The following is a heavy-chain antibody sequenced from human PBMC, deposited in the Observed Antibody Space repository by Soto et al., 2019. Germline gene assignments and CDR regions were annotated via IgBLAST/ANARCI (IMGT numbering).Heavy chain of an antibody. V-gene: IGHV1-2*02. J-gene: IGHJ4*02. D-gene: IGHD3-22*01. Sequence: GASVKVSCKASGYTFTGYYMHWVRQAPGQGLEWMGWINPNSGGTNYAQKFQGRVTMTRDTSISTAYMELSRLRSDDTAVYYCARVATTYYYDSSGYYPLDYWGQGTLVTVSS. CDR2: INPNSGGT. CDR1: GYTFTGYY. CDR3: ARVATTYYYDSSGYYPLDY.